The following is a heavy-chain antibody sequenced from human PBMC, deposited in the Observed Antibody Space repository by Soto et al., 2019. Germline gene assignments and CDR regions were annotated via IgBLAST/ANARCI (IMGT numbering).Heavy chain of an antibody. CDR3: AREFYGDYVTDAFDI. J-gene: IGHJ3*02. D-gene: IGHD4-17*01. CDR2: IWYDGSNK. V-gene: IGHV3-33*01. Sequence: ESGGGVVQPGRSLRLSCAASGFTFSSYGMHWVRQAPGKGLEWVAVIWYDGSNKYYADSVKGRFTISRDNSKNTLYLQMNSLRAEDTAVYYCAREFYGDYVTDAFDIWGQGTMVTVSS. CDR1: GFTFSSYG.